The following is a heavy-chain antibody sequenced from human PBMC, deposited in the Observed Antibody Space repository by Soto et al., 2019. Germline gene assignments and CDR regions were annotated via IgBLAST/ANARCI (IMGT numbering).Heavy chain of an antibody. D-gene: IGHD6-19*01. Sequence: GGSLRLSCAASGFIFDDCAIHWVRQTPGKGLEWVSGISWNSDTIGYADSVRGRFTISRGNTKSSLYLQMSSLRAEDTALYYCAKSTVAGIRGPSDYWGQGTLVTVSS. CDR3: AKSTVAGIRGPSDY. CDR2: ISWNSDTI. J-gene: IGHJ4*02. CDR1: GFIFDDCA. V-gene: IGHV3-9*01.